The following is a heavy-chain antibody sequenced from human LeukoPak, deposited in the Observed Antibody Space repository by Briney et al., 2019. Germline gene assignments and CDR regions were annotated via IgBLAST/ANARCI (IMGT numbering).Heavy chain of an antibody. CDR2: IRYDGSNK. CDR3: AKDQVDYYGSGNYHYMDV. CDR1: GFTFSSYG. D-gene: IGHD3-10*01. Sequence: GGSLRLSCAASGFTFSSYGMHWVRQAPGKGLEWVAFIRYDGSNKYYADSVKGRFTISRDNSKNTLYLQMNSLRAEDTAVYYCAKDQVDYYGSGNYHYMDVWGKGTTVTISS. J-gene: IGHJ6*03. V-gene: IGHV3-30*02.